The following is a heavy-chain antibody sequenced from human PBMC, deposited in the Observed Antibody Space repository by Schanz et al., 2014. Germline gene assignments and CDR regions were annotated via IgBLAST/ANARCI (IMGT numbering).Heavy chain of an antibody. CDR1: GLTLSSYA. V-gene: IGHV3-30-3*01. CDR2: ISYDGSNK. CDR3: ASPSGYSDYGTYFDF. D-gene: IGHD5-12*01. J-gene: IGHJ4*02. Sequence: VQLLDSGGGLVQPGGSLRLSCAAYGLTLSSYAMHWVRQAPGKGLEWVAVISYDGSNKYYADSVKGRFTISRDNSKNTLYLQMNALRAEDTAVYYCASPSGYSDYGTYFDFWGQGTLVTVSS.